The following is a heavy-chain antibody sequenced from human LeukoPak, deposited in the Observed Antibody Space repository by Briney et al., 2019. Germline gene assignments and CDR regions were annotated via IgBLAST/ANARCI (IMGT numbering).Heavy chain of an antibody. Sequence: GGSLRLSCAASGFTFSSYGMHWVSQAPGKGLEWVAFTSYDGINKYYVDSVKGRFTISRDNSKNTLYLQMNSLRDEDTAVYYCARDGMVRGVIIWDAFDIWGQGTMVTVSS. CDR2: TSYDGINK. D-gene: IGHD3-10*01. CDR1: GFTFSSYG. CDR3: ARDGMVRGVIIWDAFDI. J-gene: IGHJ3*02. V-gene: IGHV3-30*03.